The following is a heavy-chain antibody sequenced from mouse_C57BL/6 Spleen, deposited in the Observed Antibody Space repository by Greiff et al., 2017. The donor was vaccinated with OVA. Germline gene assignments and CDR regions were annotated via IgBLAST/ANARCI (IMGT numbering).Heavy chain of an antibody. V-gene: IGHV1-58*01. D-gene: IGHD1-1*01. CDR2: IYIGNGYT. CDR1: GYTFTSYG. CDR3: ARRNYGSSYGYFDV. J-gene: IGHJ1*03. Sequence: EVQLQESGAELVRPGSSVKMSCKTSGYTFTSYGINWVKQRPGQGLEWIGYIYIGNGYTEYNEKFKGKATMTSDTSSSTAYMQLSSLTSEDSAIYFCARRNYGSSYGYFDVWGTGTTVTVSS.